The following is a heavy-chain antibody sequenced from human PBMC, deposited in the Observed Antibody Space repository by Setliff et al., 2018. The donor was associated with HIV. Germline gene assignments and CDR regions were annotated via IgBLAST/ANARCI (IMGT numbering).Heavy chain of an antibody. D-gene: IGHD3-10*01. CDR1: DGYISDGDYY. CDR2: SYYSGSA. V-gene: IGHV4-30-4*08. CDR3: ARVNFFYASGSHTRDLDY. J-gene: IGHJ4*02. Sequence: SETLSLTCTVSDGYISDGDYYWTWIRQPPGEGLEWIGHSYYSGSAHYNASLKSRVTMSVDMSNNQFSLKLNSVTAADTATYYCARVNFFYASGSHTRDLDYWGQGTLVTVSS.